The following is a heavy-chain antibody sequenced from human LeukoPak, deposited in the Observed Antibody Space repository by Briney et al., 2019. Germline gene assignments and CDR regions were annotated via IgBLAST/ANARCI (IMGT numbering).Heavy chain of an antibody. CDR3: AKDRRGTIVRGVIKYFDY. CDR1: GFTFSSYG. V-gene: IGHV3-30*18. D-gene: IGHD3-10*01. Sequence: PGGSLRLSCAASGFTFSSYGMHWVRQAPGKGLEWVAVISYDGSNKYYADSVKGRFTISRDNSKNTLYLQMNSLRAEDTAVYYCAKDRRGTIVRGVIKYFDYWGQGTLVTVSS. J-gene: IGHJ4*02. CDR2: ISYDGSNK.